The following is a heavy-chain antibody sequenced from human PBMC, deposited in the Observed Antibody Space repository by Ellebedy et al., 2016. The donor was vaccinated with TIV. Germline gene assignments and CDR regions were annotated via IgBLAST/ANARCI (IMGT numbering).Heavy chain of an antibody. CDR1: GYTLTELS. J-gene: IGHJ4*02. CDR3: ATVFTGPPLLWFGELSS. CDR2: FDPEDGET. Sequence: AASVKVSCKVSGYTLTELSMHWVRQAPGKGLEWMGGFDPEDGETIYAQKFQGRVTMTEDTSTDTAYMELSSLRSEDTAVYYCATVFTGPPLLWFGELSSWGQGTLVTVSS. V-gene: IGHV1-24*01. D-gene: IGHD3-10*01.